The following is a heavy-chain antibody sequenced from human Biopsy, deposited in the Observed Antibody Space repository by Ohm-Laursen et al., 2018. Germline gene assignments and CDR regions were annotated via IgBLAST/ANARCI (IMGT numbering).Heavy chain of an antibody. CDR3: TKARGRFLEWVDPFDF. V-gene: IGHV3-11*01. D-gene: IGHD3-3*01. Sequence: SLRLSCAASGFTFGDYYMSWIRQAPGKGLEWLSYISGSGVTKMYADSVKGRFTVSRDNAKNSLYLQMSSLSSEDTALYYCTKARGRFLEWVDPFDFWGQGTMVTVSS. CDR2: ISGSGVTK. J-gene: IGHJ3*01. CDR1: GFTFGDYY.